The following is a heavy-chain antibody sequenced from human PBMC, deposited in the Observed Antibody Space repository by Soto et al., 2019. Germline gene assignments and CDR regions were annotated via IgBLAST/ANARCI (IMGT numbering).Heavy chain of an antibody. V-gene: IGHV1-18*01. D-gene: IGHD3-16*01. CDR1: GYTFTSYG. Sequence: ASVKVSCKASGYTFTSYGISWVRQAPGQGLEWMGWISAYNGNTNYAQKLQGRVTMTTDTSTSTAYMELRSLRSDDTAVYYCAIDSSSWAVMITFGGVPGAFYYGMDVWGQGTTVTVSS. CDR3: AIDSSSWAVMITFGGVPGAFYYGMDV. J-gene: IGHJ6*02. CDR2: ISAYNGNT.